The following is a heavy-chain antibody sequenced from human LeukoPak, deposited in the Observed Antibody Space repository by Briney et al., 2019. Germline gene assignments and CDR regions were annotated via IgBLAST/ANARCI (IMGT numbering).Heavy chain of an antibody. CDR2: INLSGGST. CDR3: VRHNHMDV. J-gene: IGHJ6*02. V-gene: IGHV1-46*01. Sequence: GASVKVSCKASGYTFTSYYIHWVRQAPGQGLEWMAIINLSGGSTDYTQKFQGRVTVTRDTSTSTVYMELSSLRSEDTAVYYCVRHNHMDVWGQGTTVTVSS. CDR1: GYTFTSYY.